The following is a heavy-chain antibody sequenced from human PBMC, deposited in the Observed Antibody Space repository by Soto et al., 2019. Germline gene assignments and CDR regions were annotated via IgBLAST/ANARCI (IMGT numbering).Heavy chain of an antibody. CDR3: AHKGYGDYPLDY. V-gene: IGHV2-5*02. Sequence: QITLKESGPTLVKPTQTLTLTCTFSGFSLSTSGVGMGWIRQPPGKALEWLAVIYWDDYKHYSPSLKSRLTTXKXXSKNQVVLTMTNMDPVDPATYYCAHKGYGDYPLDYWGQGTLLTVSS. J-gene: IGHJ4*02. CDR2: IYWDDYK. CDR1: GFSLSTSGVG. D-gene: IGHD4-17*01.